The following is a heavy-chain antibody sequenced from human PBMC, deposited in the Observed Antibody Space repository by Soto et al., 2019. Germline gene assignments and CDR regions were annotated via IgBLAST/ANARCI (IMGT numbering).Heavy chain of an antibody. D-gene: IGHD6-13*01. CDR2: INHSGST. V-gene: IGHV4-34*01. CDR3: ATTIAAAGISVLFDY. Sequence: PSETLSLTCAVYGGSFSGYYWSWIRKPPGKGLEWIGEINHSGSTNYNPSLKSRVTISVDTSKNQFSLKLSSVTAADTVVYYCATTIAAAGISVLFDYWGQGTLVTVSS. CDR1: GGSFSGYY. J-gene: IGHJ4*02.